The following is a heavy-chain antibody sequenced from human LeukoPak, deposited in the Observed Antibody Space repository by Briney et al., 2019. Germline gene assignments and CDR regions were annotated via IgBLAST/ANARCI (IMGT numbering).Heavy chain of an antibody. CDR2: VSPNVETA. J-gene: IGHJ4*02. CDR3: AKDLGWIQFGY. V-gene: IGHV3-23*01. D-gene: IGHD5-18*01. CDR1: GFTFSSYE. Sequence: PGGSLRLSCAASGFTFSSYEMNWVRQPPGEGLEWVSGVSPNVETAYYADSVKGRFTISRDDSKNTVYLQVRSLRAEDTAVYYCAKDLGWIQFGYWGQGALVTVSS.